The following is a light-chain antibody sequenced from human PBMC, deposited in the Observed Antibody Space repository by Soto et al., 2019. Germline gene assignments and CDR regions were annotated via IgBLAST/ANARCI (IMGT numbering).Light chain of an antibody. Sequence: DVQMTQSPFTLSASEGDRVTITCRASQDIVNWLAWYQHTPGTAPQLLIFDASTLQSGVPSRFIGSASGTEFTLTINNLQPDDLGTYFCQQYNSYPGTFGQGTKVEIK. J-gene: IGKJ1*01. V-gene: IGKV1-5*01. CDR2: DAS. CDR1: QDIVNW. CDR3: QQYNSYPGT.